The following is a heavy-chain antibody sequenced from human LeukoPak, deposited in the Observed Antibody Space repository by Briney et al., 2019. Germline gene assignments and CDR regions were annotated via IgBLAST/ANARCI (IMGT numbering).Heavy chain of an antibody. CDR2: ISGSSTI. D-gene: IGHD4-23*01. CDR3: ARDTHYGGNSDYFDY. CDR1: GFTFSSYS. Sequence: GGSLRLSCAASGFTFSSYSMNWVRQAPGKGLEWGSYISGSSTIYYADSVKGRFTISRDNGKNTLYLQMNSLRAEDTAVYYCARDTHYGGNSDYFDYWGQGTLVTVSS. J-gene: IGHJ4*02. V-gene: IGHV3-48*01.